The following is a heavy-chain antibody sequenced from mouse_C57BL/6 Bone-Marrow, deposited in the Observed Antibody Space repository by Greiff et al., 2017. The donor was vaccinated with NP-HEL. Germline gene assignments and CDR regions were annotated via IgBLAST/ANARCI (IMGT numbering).Heavy chain of an antibody. CDR3: AKTFATVVEGYAMED. CDR1: GYTFTDYY. Sequence: QVQLQQSGPELVKPGASVKISCKASGYTFTDYYINWVKQRPGQGLEWIGCIFPGSGSTYYNEKFKGKSTLTVDKSSSTAYMLLSSLTSEDSAVYFYAKTFATVVEGYAMEDWGQETSVTVSS. CDR2: IFPGSGST. V-gene: IGHV1-75*01. D-gene: IGHD1-1*01. J-gene: IGHJ4*01.